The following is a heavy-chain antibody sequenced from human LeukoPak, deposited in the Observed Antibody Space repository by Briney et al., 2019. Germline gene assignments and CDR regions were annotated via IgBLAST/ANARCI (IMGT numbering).Heavy chain of an antibody. D-gene: IGHD3-3*01. CDR2: IYYSGST. Sequence: SETLSLTCTVSGGSISSYYWSWIRQPPGKGLEWIGYIYYSGSTNYNPSLKSRVTISVDTSKNQFSLKLSSVTAADTAVYYCARGPDYDFWSGPLYIDYWGQGTLVTVSS. J-gene: IGHJ4*02. V-gene: IGHV4-59*12. CDR3: ARGPDYDFWSGPLYIDY. CDR1: GGSISSYY.